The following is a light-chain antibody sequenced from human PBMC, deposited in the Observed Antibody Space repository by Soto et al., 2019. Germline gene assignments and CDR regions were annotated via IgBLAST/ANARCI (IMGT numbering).Light chain of an antibody. CDR1: QSVSSN. V-gene: IGKV3-15*01. CDR3: QQYNNWPRT. Sequence: EIVMTQSPATLSVSPGERATLSCRASQSVSSNLAWYQQKPGQAPRLLIYGASTRATGIPARFSGSGSETELTLTISSLQSEDFAVYYCQQYNNWPRTFGQGTKVEIK. CDR2: GAS. J-gene: IGKJ1*01.